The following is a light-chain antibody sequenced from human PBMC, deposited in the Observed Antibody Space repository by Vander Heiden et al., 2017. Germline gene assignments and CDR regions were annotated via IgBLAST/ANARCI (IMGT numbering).Light chain of an antibody. V-gene: IGLV1-40*01. CDR2: GNS. Sequence: QSVLTQPPAGSGAPGKRVTTSCTGSSSNIGAGYDVHWYQQLPGTAPKLLIYGNSNRPSGVPDRFSGSKSGTSASLAITGLQAEDEADYYCQSYDSSLSGVVFGGGTKLTVL. J-gene: IGLJ2*01. CDR1: SSNIGAGYD. CDR3: QSYDSSLSGVV.